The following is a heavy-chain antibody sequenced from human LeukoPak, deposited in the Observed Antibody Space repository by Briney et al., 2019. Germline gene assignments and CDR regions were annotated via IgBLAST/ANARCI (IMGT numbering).Heavy chain of an antibody. CDR1: GFTVSSNY. CDR2: IYSGGST. D-gene: IGHD5-12*01. Sequence: ASLRLSCAASGFTVSSNYMSWVRQAPGKGLEWVSVIYSGGSTYYADSVKGRFTISRDNSKNTLYLQMNSLRAERTAVYYCAREGATIRDQAFDPWGQGRLVTVSS. CDR3: AREGATIRDQAFDP. V-gene: IGHV3-53*01. J-gene: IGHJ5*02.